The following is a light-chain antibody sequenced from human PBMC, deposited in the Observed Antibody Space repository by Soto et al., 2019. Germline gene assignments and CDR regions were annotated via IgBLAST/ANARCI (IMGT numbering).Light chain of an antibody. CDR3: QTWGTGIQV. V-gene: IGLV4-69*01. J-gene: IGLJ3*02. CDR1: SGHSSYA. Sequence: QPVLTQSPSASASLGASVKLTCTLSSGHSSYAIAWHQQQPEKGPRYLMKLNSDGSHSKGDGIPDRFSGSSFGAERYLTISSLQSEDEADYYCQTWGTGIQVFGGGTKVTVL. CDR2: LNSDGSH.